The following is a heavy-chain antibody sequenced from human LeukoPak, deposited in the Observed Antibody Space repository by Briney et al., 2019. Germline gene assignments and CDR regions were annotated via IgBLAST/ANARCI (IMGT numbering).Heavy chain of an antibody. CDR2: ISSSSSYI. CDR3: ARGPSGKYQLLPNWFDP. CDR1: GFTFSSYS. D-gene: IGHD2-2*01. Sequence: GGSLRLSCAASGFTFSSYSMNWVRQAPGKGLEWVSSISSSSSYIYYADSVKGRFTISRDNAKNSLYLQMNNLRAEDTAVYYCARGPSGKYQLLPNWFDPWGQGTLVTVSS. V-gene: IGHV3-21*01. J-gene: IGHJ5*02.